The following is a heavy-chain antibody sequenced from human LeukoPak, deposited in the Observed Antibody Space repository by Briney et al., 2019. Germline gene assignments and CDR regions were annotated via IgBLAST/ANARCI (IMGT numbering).Heavy chain of an antibody. CDR1: GLTFSGYG. CDR3: ARGIPQTGVMLDY. V-gene: IGHV3-33*01. J-gene: IGHJ4*02. Sequence: PGGSLRLSCAASGLTFSGYGMHWVRQAPGKGLEWVAVIWYDGSNKYYADSVKGRVTISRDNSNNTLYLQMNSLRAEDTAVYYCARGIPQTGVMLDYWGQGTLVTVPS. CDR2: IWYDGSNK. D-gene: IGHD2-21*01.